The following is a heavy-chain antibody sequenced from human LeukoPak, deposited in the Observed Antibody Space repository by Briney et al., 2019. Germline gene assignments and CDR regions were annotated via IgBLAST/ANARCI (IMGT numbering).Heavy chain of an antibody. Sequence: GGSLRLSCAASGFTFSGYAMTWVRQAPGKGLEWVSTISGSGGSTYSADYVKGRFTISRDNSKNTLSLQMNSLRAEDTAVYYCAKSSSSWHAFDIWGQGTMVTVSS. CDR3: AKSSSSWHAFDI. CDR1: GFTFSGYA. V-gene: IGHV3-23*01. D-gene: IGHD6-13*01. CDR2: ISGSGGST. J-gene: IGHJ3*02.